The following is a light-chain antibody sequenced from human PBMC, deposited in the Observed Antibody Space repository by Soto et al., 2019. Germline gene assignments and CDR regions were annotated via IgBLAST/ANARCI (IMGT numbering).Light chain of an antibody. CDR2: EAS. V-gene: IGKV3-11*01. CDR3: QQYGSSAKT. J-gene: IGKJ1*01. CDR1: QSVNNF. Sequence: VLSQYQKTRSSSPRERATLSFRASQSVNNFLAWYQQRPGQAPRLLMYEASNRATGVPASFSGSGSGTDFTLAIWSLEPKDFAVYYCQQYGSSAKTFGPGTKVDIK.